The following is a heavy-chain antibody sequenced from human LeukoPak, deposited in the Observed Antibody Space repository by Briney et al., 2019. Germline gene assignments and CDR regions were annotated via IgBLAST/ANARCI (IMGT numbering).Heavy chain of an antibody. CDR2: IIPIFGTA. CDR3: ARYDFWSGPLGY. D-gene: IGHD3-3*01. CDR1: GGTFSSYA. Sequence: SVKVSCKASGGTFSSYAISWVRQAPGQGLEWMGGIIPIFGTANYAQKLQGRVTMTTDTSTSTAYMELRSLRSDDTAVYYCARYDFWSGPLGYWGQGTLVTVSS. J-gene: IGHJ4*02. V-gene: IGHV1-69*05.